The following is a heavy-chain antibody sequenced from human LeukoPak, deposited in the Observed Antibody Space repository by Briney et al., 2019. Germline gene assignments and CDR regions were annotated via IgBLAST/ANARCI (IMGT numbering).Heavy chain of an antibody. J-gene: IGHJ4*02. V-gene: IGHV4-59*01. CDR2: IYYSGST. D-gene: IGHD6-13*01. Sequence: SETLSLTCTVSGGSISRYYWSWIRQPPGKGLEWIGYIYYSGSTNYNPSLKSRVTISVDTSKNQFSLKLSSVTAADTAVYYCARMSQQLVDYWGQGTLVTVSS. CDR3: ARMSQQLVDY. CDR1: GGSISRYY.